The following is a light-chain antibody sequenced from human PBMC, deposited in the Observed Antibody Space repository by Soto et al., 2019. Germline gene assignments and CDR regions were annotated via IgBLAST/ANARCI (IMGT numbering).Light chain of an antibody. CDR1: QSVSSG. CDR3: QQHNTYSRT. V-gene: IGKV1-5*03. Sequence: DIQMTQSPSTLSASVGDRVTITCRASQSVSSGLAWYQQKPGKAPKLLIYKASNLESGVPSRFSGSGSATGFTLTISSLQPDDFATYYCQQHNTYSRTFGQGTKVEIK. J-gene: IGKJ1*01. CDR2: KAS.